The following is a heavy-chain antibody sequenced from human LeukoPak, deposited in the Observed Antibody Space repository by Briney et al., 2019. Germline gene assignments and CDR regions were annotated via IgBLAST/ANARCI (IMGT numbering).Heavy chain of an antibody. J-gene: IGHJ5*02. Sequence: PRGSLRLSCAASGFTFSNYWMSWVRQAPGKGLEWVANINQDGSGKYYVDSVKGRFAISRDNANNSLYLQMNGLRAEDTAVYSCARAIDMRSICSGGRCYPSWFDPWGQGTLVTVSS. V-gene: IGHV3-7*02. CDR2: INQDGSGK. CDR1: GFTFSNYW. D-gene: IGHD2-15*01. CDR3: ARAIDMRSICSGGRCYPSWFDP.